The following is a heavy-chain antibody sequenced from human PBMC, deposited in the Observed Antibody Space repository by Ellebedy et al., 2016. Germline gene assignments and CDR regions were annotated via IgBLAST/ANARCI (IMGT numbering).Heavy chain of an antibody. V-gene: IGHV1-18*01. Sequence: ASVKVSXKASSYTFTSYGISWVRQAPGQGLEWMGWISAYNGNTNYAQKLQGRVTMTTDTSTSTAYMELRSLRSDDTAVYYCARDREWLLASDAFDIWGQGTMVTVSS. CDR3: ARDREWLLASDAFDI. CDR1: SYTFTSYG. J-gene: IGHJ3*02. D-gene: IGHD5-12*01. CDR2: ISAYNGNT.